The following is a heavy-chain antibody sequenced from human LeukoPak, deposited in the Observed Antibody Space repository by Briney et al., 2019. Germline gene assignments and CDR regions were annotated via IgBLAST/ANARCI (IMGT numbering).Heavy chain of an antibody. CDR2: ISSSSSYI. CDR3: ARDLPGYCSGGSCYGSDY. CDR1: GFTFSSYS. V-gene: IGHV3-21*01. Sequence: GGSLRLSCAASGFTFSSYSMNWVRQAPGKGLEWVSSISSSSSYIYYADSVKGRFTISRDNAKNSLYLQMNSLRAEDTAVYYCARDLPGYCSGGSCYGSDYWGQGTLVTVSS. D-gene: IGHD2-15*01. J-gene: IGHJ4*02.